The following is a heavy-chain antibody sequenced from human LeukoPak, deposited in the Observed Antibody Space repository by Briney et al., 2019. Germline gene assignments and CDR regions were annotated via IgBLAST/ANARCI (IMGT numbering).Heavy chain of an antibody. CDR3: AKDRDSGDSADY. D-gene: IGHD5-12*01. CDR2: IYSGGST. J-gene: IGHJ4*02. V-gene: IGHV3-53*03. CDR1: GFTVSSNY. Sequence: GGSLRLSCATSGFTVSSNYMSWVRQPPGKGLEWVSIIYSGGSTYYADSVKGRFTVSRDNSKNTLYLQMNSLRAEDTAVYFCAKDRDSGDSADYWGQGTLVTVSS.